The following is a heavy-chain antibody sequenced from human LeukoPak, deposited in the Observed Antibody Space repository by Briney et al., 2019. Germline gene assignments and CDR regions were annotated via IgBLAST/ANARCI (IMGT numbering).Heavy chain of an antibody. V-gene: IGHV3-74*01. Sequence: GGSLRLSCAASGFTFSTYWMHWVRQAPGKGLVWVSRIKSDGSTSYADSVKGRFTISRDNAKNTLSLQMNSPRPEDAGVYYCARAPTEIGGYYPEYFRHWGQGTLVTVSS. D-gene: IGHD3-3*01. CDR3: ARAPTEIGGYYPEYFRH. CDR1: GFTFSTYW. CDR2: IKSDGST. J-gene: IGHJ1*01.